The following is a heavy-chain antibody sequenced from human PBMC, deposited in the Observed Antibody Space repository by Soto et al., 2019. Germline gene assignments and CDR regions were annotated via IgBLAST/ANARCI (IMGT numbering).Heavy chain of an antibody. CDR1: GFTFTSSA. Sequence: SVKVSCKASGFTFTSSAMQWVRQARGQRLEWIGWIVVGSGNTNYAQKFQERVTITRDMSTSTAYMELSSLRSEDTAVYYCAADQGWNYVFRAFDIWGQGTMVTVSS. CDR3: AADQGWNYVFRAFDI. V-gene: IGHV1-58*02. D-gene: IGHD1-7*01. J-gene: IGHJ3*02. CDR2: IVVGSGNT.